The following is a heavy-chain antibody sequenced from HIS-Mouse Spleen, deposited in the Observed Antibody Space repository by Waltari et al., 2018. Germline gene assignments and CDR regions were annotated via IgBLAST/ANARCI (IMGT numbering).Heavy chain of an antibody. V-gene: IGHV4-39*07. CDR2: IYYSGST. J-gene: IGHJ2*01. CDR3: AREIPYSSSWYDWYFDL. D-gene: IGHD6-13*01. Sequence: QLQLQESGPGLVKPSATLSLPCTVPGGSIRSSSYYWGRIRQPPGKGLEWSGSIYYSGSTYYNPSLKSRVTISVDTSKNQFSLKLSSVTAADTAVYYCAREIPYSSSWYDWYFDLWGRGTLVTVSS. CDR1: GGSIRSSSYY.